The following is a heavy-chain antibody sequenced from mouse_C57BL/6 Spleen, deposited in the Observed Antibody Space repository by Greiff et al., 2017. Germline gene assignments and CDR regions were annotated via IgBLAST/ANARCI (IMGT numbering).Heavy chain of an antibody. D-gene: IGHD4-1*01. CDR2: IYPGDGDT. Sequence: QVQLQQSGPELVKPGASVKISCKASGYAFSSSWMNWVKQRPGKGLEWIGRIYPGDGDTNYNGKFKGKATLTADKSSSTAYMQLSSLTSEDSAVYFCARNRDGDFDYWGQGTTLTVSS. V-gene: IGHV1-82*01. CDR3: ARNRDGDFDY. CDR1: GYAFSSSW. J-gene: IGHJ2*01.